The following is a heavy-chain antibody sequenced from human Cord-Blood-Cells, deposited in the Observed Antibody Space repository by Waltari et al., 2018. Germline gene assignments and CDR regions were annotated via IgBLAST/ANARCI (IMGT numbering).Heavy chain of an antibody. CDR1: GFTVSSNY. CDR2: IYSGGST. Sequence: EVQLVESGGGLIQPGGSLRLSCAASGFTVSSNYMSWVRQAPGKGLEWFSVIYSGGSTYYADSVKGRFTISRDNSKNTLYLQMNSLRAEDTAVYYCASTKMVYAKYGAFDIWGQGTMVTVSS. CDR3: ASTKMVYAKYGAFDI. J-gene: IGHJ3*02. V-gene: IGHV3-53*01. D-gene: IGHD2-8*01.